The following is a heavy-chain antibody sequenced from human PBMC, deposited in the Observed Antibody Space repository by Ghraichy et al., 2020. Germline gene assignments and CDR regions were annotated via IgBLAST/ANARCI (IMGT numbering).Heavy chain of an antibody. CDR1: GFTFSSYW. CDR2: INSDGSST. J-gene: IGHJ4*02. CDR3: ARAPEAYYYDSSGYYRPLDY. D-gene: IGHD3-22*01. Sequence: GGSLRLSCAASGFTFSSYWMHWVRQAPGKGLVWVSRINSDGSSTSYADSVKGRFTISRDNAKNTLYLQMNSLRAEDTAVYYCARAPEAYYYDSSGYYRPLDYWGQGTLVTVSS. V-gene: IGHV3-74*01.